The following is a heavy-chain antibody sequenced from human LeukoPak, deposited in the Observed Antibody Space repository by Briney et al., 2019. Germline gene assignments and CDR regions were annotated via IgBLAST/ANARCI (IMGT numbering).Heavy chain of an antibody. Sequence: SETLSLTCTVSGGSISSYYWSWIRQPPGKGLEWIGYIYYSGSTYYNPSLKSRVTISVDTSKNQFSLKLSSVTAADTAVYYCARSIGEGVINYYFDYWGQGTLVTVSS. CDR2: IYYSGST. CDR3: ARSIGEGVINYYFDY. V-gene: IGHV4-59*08. CDR1: GGSISSYY. D-gene: IGHD3-10*01. J-gene: IGHJ4*02.